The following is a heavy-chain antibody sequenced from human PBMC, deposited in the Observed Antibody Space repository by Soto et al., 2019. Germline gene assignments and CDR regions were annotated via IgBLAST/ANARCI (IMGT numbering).Heavy chain of an antibody. Sequence: EVQLVESGGGLAQPGGSLRLSCAASGFAFDSYWMHWVRQVPGEGPVWVSRIDYDGTTTTYADSVKGRFTISRDNAKNTGYLQMNSLRAEDTAVYYCTRGPRASSAGTGAYWGQGTLVTVSS. CDR2: IDYDGTTT. CDR3: TRGPRASSAGTGAY. CDR1: GFAFDSYW. D-gene: IGHD6-13*01. V-gene: IGHV3-74*01. J-gene: IGHJ4*02.